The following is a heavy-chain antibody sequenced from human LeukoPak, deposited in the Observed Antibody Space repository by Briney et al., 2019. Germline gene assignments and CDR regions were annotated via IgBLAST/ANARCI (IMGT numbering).Heavy chain of an antibody. CDR2: ISGSGGST. CDR3: AKELGYYYYYMDV. D-gene: IGHD3-16*01. Sequence: GESLKISCKGSGYSFTSYWIGWVRQAPGKGLEWVSAISGSGGSTYYADSVKGRFTISRDNSKNTLYLQMNSLRAEDTAVYYCAKELGYYYYYMDVWGKGTTVTVSS. J-gene: IGHJ6*03. V-gene: IGHV3-23*01. CDR1: GYSFTSYW.